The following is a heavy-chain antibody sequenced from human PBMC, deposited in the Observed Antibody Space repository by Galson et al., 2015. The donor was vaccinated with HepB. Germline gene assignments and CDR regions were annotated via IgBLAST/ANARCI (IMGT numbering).Heavy chain of an antibody. CDR2: IYGSGTT. CDR1: GLTVNSNY. J-gene: IGHJ4*02. CDR3: TRGRGTTGRHYFDN. D-gene: IGHD3-16*01. Sequence: SLRLSCAASGLTVNSNYLSWVRQAPGKGLEWVSGIYGSGTTKYGDSVKGRFIISRDSSENTVYLQMNRLRRDDTAVYYCTRGRGTTGRHYFDNWGQGTVVAVSS. V-gene: IGHV3-53*05.